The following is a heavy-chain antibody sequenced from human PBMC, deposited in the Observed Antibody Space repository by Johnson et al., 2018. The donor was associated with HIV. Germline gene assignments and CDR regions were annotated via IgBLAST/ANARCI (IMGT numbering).Heavy chain of an antibody. CDR1: GFTFSSYG. D-gene: IGHD1-1*01. J-gene: IGHJ3*02. CDR2: ISYDGSNK. Sequence: QVQLVESGGGVVQPGGSLRLSCAASGFTFSSYGMHWVRQAPGKGLEWVAVISYDGSNKYYADSVKGRFTISRDNSKNTLYLQMNSLRAEDTAVYYCARSRNYACDIWGQGTMVTVSS. CDR3: ARSRNYACDI. V-gene: IGHV3-30*03.